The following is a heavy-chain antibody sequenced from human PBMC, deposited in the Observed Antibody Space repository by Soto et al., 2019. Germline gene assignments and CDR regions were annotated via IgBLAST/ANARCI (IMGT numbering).Heavy chain of an antibody. J-gene: IGHJ6*02. CDR3: ARDLHYDILNGLHYGMDV. CDR1: GGSISSSNW. D-gene: IGHD3-9*01. V-gene: IGHV4-4*02. Sequence: SETLSLTCAVSGGSISSSNWWSWVRQPPGKGLEWIGEIYHSGSTNYNPSLKSRVTISVDKSKNQFSLKLSSVTAADTAVYYCARDLHYDILNGLHYGMDVWGQGTTVTVSS. CDR2: IYHSGST.